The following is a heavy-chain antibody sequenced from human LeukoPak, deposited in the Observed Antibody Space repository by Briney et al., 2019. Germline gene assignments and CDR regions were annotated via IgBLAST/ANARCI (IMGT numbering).Heavy chain of an antibody. V-gene: IGHV3-74*01. D-gene: IGHD6-19*01. CDR1: GFTFSKYW. Sequence: PGGSLRLSCAASGFTFSKYWMLWVRQAPGKGPESVSRINTDGTVTTYADSVKGRFTVSRDNADNTMFLQMNSVRDEDTAVHYCATKQWLAPPPDSWGQGTPVTVSS. J-gene: IGHJ4*02. CDR2: INTDGTVT. CDR3: ATKQWLAPPPDS.